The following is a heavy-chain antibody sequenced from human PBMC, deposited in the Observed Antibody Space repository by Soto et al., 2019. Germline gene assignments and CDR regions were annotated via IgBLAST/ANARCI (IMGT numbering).Heavy chain of an antibody. Sequence: GGPLRLFCAASGFTFSSYWMSWVRQAPGKGLEWVAVISSAGSNKYYADSVKGRFTISRDNSMNTLYLQMSSLRAEDTAVYYCARGRRGTGEYFDYWGQGTLVTVSS. CDR3: ARGRRGTGEYFDY. CDR2: ISSAGSNK. V-gene: IGHV3-30-3*01. J-gene: IGHJ4*02. CDR1: GFTFSSYW. D-gene: IGHD1-26*01.